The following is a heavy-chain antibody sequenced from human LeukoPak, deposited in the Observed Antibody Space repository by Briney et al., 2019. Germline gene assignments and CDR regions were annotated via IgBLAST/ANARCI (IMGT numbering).Heavy chain of an antibody. V-gene: IGHV3-7*01. D-gene: IGHD3-3*01. Sequence: PGGSLRLSCAASGFTFSSYWMSWVRQAPGKGLEWVANIKQDGSEKYYVDSVKGRFTISRDNAKNSLYLQMNSLRAEDTAVYYCARDSPFGVVSPQDVWGKGTTVTVSS. CDR3: ARDSPFGVVSPQDV. J-gene: IGHJ6*04. CDR2: IKQDGSEK. CDR1: GFTFSSYW.